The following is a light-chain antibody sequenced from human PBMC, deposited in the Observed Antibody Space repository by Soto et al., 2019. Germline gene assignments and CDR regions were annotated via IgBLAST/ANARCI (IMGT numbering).Light chain of an antibody. V-gene: IGKV3-15*01. CDR2: DAY. J-gene: IGKJ4*01. CDR3: QQYYSWPLT. Sequence: EVVMTQSPATLSVSPGERATLSCRASQSVTRPVSSTLAWYQQKPGQAPRLLIYDAYTRAIGIPARFSGSGSGTDFTLTISSLQSEDVAVYYCQQYYSWPLTFGGGTKVEIK. CDR1: QSVTRPVSST.